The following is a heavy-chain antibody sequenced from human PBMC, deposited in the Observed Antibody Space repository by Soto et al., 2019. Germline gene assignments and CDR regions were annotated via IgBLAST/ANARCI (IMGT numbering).Heavy chain of an antibody. V-gene: IGHV1-2*04. CDR1: GYTFTGYY. Sequence: GASVKVSCKASGYTFTGYYMHWVRQAPGQGLEWMGWTNPNSGGTNYAQKFQGWVTMTRDTSISTAYMELSRLRSDDTAVYYCARDTAMVRTYYYYGMDVWGQGATVTVSS. J-gene: IGHJ6*02. D-gene: IGHD5-18*01. CDR3: ARDTAMVRTYYYYGMDV. CDR2: TNPNSGGT.